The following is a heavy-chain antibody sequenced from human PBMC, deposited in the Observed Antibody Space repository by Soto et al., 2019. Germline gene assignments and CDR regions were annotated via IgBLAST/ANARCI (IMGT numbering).Heavy chain of an antibody. CDR2: IYWDDDK. J-gene: IGHJ4*02. V-gene: IGHV2-5*02. CDR1: GFSLTTSGVG. CDR3: AHSVLPPVFRFVTTTPIYFDF. D-gene: IGHD3-3*01. Sequence: QITLNESGPTVVRPTETLTLTCRFSGFSLTTSGVGVGWIRQSPGQAPEWLALIYWDDDKRYSASLKSRLTITQETSKNKVVLTVSNLDPSDTATYYCAHSVLPPVFRFVTTTPIYFDFCGQETPVRVSS.